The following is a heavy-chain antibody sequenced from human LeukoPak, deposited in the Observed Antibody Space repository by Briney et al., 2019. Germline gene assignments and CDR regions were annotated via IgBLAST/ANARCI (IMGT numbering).Heavy chain of an antibody. CDR1: GVTFSTYA. D-gene: IGHD5-18*01. V-gene: IGHV3-21*01. CDR3: AIHVDTAMVTVAN. CDR2: ISSSSSYI. J-gene: IGHJ4*02. Sequence: KPGRSLRLSCAASGVTFSTYAMHSVRQAPGKGLEWVSSISSSSSYIYYADSVKGRFTISRSNAKNSLYLQINGLRDEDTSVYYCAIHVDTAMVTVANWGQGTLVTVSS.